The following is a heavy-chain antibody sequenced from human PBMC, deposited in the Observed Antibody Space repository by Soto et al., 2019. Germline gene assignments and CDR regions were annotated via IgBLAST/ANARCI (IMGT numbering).Heavy chain of an antibody. J-gene: IGHJ6*02. V-gene: IGHV1-8*01. Sequence: QVQLVQSGAEVKKPGASVKVSCKASGYTFTSLDINWVRQATGQGLEWMGWLNPNSGNPGYAKKFQGRVTMTRNTSISTAYMELSSLRSEDTAVYYCARGERVTYYYYGMDVWGQGTTVTVSS. CDR2: LNPNSGNP. D-gene: IGHD2-21*02. CDR1: GYTFTSLD. CDR3: ARGERVTYYYYGMDV.